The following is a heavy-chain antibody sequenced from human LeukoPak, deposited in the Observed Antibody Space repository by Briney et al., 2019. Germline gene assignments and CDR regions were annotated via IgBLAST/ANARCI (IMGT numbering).Heavy chain of an antibody. J-gene: IGHJ4*02. Sequence: PGGSLRLSCAASGFTVSSNYMSWVRQAPGKGLEWVSVNSSGSTYYADSVKGRFTISRDNSKNTLYLQMNSLRAEDTAVYYCARREPGGRYYINWGQGTLVTVSS. D-gene: IGHD1-26*01. V-gene: IGHV3-53*01. CDR2: NSSGST. CDR1: GFTVSSNY. CDR3: ARREPGGRYYIN.